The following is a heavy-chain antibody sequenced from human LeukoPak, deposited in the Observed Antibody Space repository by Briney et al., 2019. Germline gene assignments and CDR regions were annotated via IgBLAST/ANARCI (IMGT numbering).Heavy chain of an antibody. CDR2: ISGSGGST. D-gene: IGHD3-3*01. Sequence: GGSLRLSCAASGFTFSSYAMSWARQAPGKGLEWVSAISGSGGSTYYADSVKGRFTISRDNSKNTLYLQMNSLRAEDTAVYYCAKDRYYDFWSGPAGYWGQGTLVTVSS. CDR3: AKDRYYDFWSGPAGY. J-gene: IGHJ4*02. V-gene: IGHV3-23*01. CDR1: GFTFSSYA.